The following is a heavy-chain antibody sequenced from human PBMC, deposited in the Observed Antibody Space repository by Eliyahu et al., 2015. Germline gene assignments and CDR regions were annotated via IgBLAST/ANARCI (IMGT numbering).Heavy chain of an antibody. CDR1: GDSITTSGPY. CDR2: IYYNGTA. Sequence: QVQLQESGPGLIQPSQTLSLTCAVSGDSITTSGPYWAWIRQFPEKGLEWIGYIYYNGTAYYKPSLRSRTVISRDASTNQFSLDLASVTAADTATYFCVSRAKFWGRGILVTVSS. V-gene: IGHV4-31*11. CDR3: VSRAKF. J-gene: IGHJ4*02.